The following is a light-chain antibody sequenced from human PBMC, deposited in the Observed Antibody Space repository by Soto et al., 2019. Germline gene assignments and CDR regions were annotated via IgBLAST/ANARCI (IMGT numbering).Light chain of an antibody. J-gene: IGKJ1*01. Sequence: DIQMTQSPSSLSASVGDRVTITCRASQDISNYLAWFQQKPGKVPKRLIYAASTLQSGVPSRFRGSGSGTDFTLIISSLQPEDVAAYYCQKYNSAPWTFGQGTKVEIK. CDR2: AAS. CDR3: QKYNSAPWT. V-gene: IGKV1-27*01. CDR1: QDISNY.